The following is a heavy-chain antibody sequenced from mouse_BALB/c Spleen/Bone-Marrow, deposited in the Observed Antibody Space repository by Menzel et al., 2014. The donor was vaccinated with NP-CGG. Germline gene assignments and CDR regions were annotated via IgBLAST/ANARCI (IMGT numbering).Heavy chain of an antibody. CDR2: INPSSGYT. D-gene: IGHD1-1*01. CDR3: ARESLYGSNYY. V-gene: IGHV1-4*01. CDR1: GYTFTSYT. J-gene: IGHJ2*01. Sequence: QVQLQQSGAELARPGASVKMSCKASGYTFTSYTMHWVKQRPGQGLEWIGYINPSSGYTNYNQKYKDKATLTADKSSSTAYMQLSSLTSEDSAVYYCARESLYGSNYYWGQGTTLTVSS.